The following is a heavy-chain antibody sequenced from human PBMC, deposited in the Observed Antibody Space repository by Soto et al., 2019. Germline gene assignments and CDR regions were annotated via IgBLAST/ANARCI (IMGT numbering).Heavy chain of an antibody. D-gene: IGHD3-10*01. Sequence: GGSLRLSCAASGFTFSSYGMHWVRQAPGKGLEWVAVIWYDGSNKYYADSVKGRFTISRDNSKNTLYLQMNSLRAEDTAVYYCARVGGGFGELFPGYWGQGTLVTVSS. J-gene: IGHJ4*02. CDR2: IWYDGSNK. CDR1: GFTFSSYG. V-gene: IGHV3-33*01. CDR3: ARVGGGFGELFPGY.